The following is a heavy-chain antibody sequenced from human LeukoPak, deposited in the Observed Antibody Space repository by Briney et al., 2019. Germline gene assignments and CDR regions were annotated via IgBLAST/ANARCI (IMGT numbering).Heavy chain of an antibody. D-gene: IGHD6-13*01. V-gene: IGHV1-69*06. CDR3: ARDLNPYIAAAGTVGWFDP. CDR1: GGTFSSYA. J-gene: IGHJ5*02. CDR2: IIPIFGTA. Sequence: ASVKVSCKASGGTFSSYAISWVRQAPGQGLEWMGGIIPIFGTANYAQKFQGRATITADKSTSTAYMELSSLRSEDTAVYYCARDLNPYIAAAGTVGWFDPWGRGTLVTVSS.